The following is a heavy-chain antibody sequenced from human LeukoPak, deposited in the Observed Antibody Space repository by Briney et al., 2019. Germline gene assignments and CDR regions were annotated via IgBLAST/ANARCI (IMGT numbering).Heavy chain of an antibody. J-gene: IGHJ6*03. CDR2: I. V-gene: IGHV3-21*01. CDR3: ARDYYAGLDTALDPMDV. D-gene: IGHD5-18*01. Sequence: GGSLRLPCAASGFTFSRYSMNWVRQAPGKGLEWVSSIKGRFTISRDNAKNSLYLQMNSLRAEDTAVYYCARDYYAGLDTALDPMDVWGKGTTVTISS. CDR1: GFTFSRYS.